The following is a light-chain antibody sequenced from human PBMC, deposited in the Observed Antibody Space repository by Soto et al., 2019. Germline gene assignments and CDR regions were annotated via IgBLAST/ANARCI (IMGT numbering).Light chain of an antibody. CDR3: QQNYSTLMYT. V-gene: IGKV1-39*01. CDR2: AAS. Sequence: DIQMTQSPSSLSASVGDRVTITCRASQSISSYLNWYQQKPGKAPKLLIYAASSLQSGVPSRFSGSGSGTDFTLTISSLQPEDFATYDCQQNYSTLMYTFGQGTKVDIK. CDR1: QSISSY. J-gene: IGKJ2*01.